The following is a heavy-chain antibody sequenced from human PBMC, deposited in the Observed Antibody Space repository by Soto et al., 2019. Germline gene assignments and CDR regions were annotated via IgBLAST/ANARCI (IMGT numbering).Heavy chain of an antibody. Sequence: GGSLRIACAASGFTFNNFAMHWVRQSPGKGLEWVAFISYDVTYKYYADSVRGRFTVYRDNSKSTLFLQMNSLKFEDTAVYVCANLVDV. J-gene: IGHJ3*01. D-gene: IGHD3-16*01. CDR1: GFTFNNFA. CDR3: ANLVDV. CDR2: ISYDVTYK. V-gene: IGHV3-30*14.